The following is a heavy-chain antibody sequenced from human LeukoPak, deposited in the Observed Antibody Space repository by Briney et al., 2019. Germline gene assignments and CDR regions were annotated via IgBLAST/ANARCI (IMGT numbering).Heavy chain of an antibody. CDR1: GGSIGSSSYY. Sequence: SETLSLTCTVSGGSIGSSSYYWGWIRQPPGKGLEWIGSIYYSGSTYYNPSLKSRVTISVDTSKNQFSLKLSSVTAADTAVYYCASGYSSSWYAYWGQGTLVTVSS. V-gene: IGHV4-39*01. CDR3: ASGYSSSWYAY. CDR2: IYYSGST. D-gene: IGHD6-13*01. J-gene: IGHJ4*02.